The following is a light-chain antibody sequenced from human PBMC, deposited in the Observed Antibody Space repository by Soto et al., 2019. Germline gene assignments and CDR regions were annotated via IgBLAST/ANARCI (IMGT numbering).Light chain of an antibody. CDR1: SSNIGSNA. CDR2: SDD. J-gene: IGLJ3*02. CDR3: AAWGDSLNTWV. Sequence: QSVLTQPPSASGTPGQRVTISCSGSSSNIGSNAVSWYQHFPGTAPKVLIYSDDQRSSGVPDRFSGSKSGTSASLAISGLRAEDEADYFCAAWGDSLNTWVFGGGTKLTVL. V-gene: IGLV1-44*01.